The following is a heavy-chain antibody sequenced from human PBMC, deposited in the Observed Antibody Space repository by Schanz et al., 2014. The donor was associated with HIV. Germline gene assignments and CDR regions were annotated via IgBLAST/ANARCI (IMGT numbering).Heavy chain of an antibody. J-gene: IGHJ6*02. Sequence: EVQLLESGGGLVQPGGSLKLSCAASGFTFSTYWMHWVRQAPGKGLVWVSRINSDGSSDTYADSVKGRFTISRDNAKNTLYLQINSLRAEDTAVYYCARGGYAARPSYYYDMDIWGQGTTVTVS. CDR1: GFTFSTYW. CDR3: ARGGYAARPSYYYDMDI. V-gene: IGHV3-74*02. D-gene: IGHD5-12*01. CDR2: INSDGSSD.